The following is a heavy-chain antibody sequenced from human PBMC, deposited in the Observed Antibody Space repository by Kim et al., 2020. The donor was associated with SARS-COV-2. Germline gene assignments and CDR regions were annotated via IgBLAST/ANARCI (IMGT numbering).Heavy chain of an antibody. CDR3: VRDYDYICSY. CDR1: GYTFTNYG. J-gene: IGHJ4*02. V-gene: IGHV1-18*01. D-gene: IGHD4-4*01. CDR2: ISAYNGNI. Sequence: ASVKVSCKASGYTFTNYGITWVRQAPGQGLEWMGWISAYNGNINYAQKFQGRVTVTTDASTSTAYMELRSLTSDDTAVYYCVRDYDYICSYWGQGTLVTVSS.